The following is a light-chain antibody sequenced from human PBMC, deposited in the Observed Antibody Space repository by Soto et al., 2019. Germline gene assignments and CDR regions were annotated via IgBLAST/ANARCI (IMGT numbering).Light chain of an antibody. CDR2: DTS. V-gene: IGKV3-11*01. CDR1: QSVSSY. J-gene: IGKJ3*01. CDR3: QQRTNWPRSFT. Sequence: EIVLTQSPATLSLSPGERATLSCRASQSVSSYLAWYQQKPGQAPRLLIYDTSKRPTGIPARFSSSGSGTDFTLTIISLEPEDFVVYYCQQRTNWPRSFTFGPGTKVDIK.